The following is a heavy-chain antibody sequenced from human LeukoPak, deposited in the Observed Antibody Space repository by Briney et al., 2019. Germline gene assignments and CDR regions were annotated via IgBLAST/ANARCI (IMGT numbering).Heavy chain of an antibody. CDR2: ISGNALST. D-gene: IGHD2-8*01. CDR1: GFTFSAYA. V-gene: IGHV3-23*01. Sequence: GGSLRLSCAASGFTFSAYAMNWVRQAPGKGLEWVSAISGNALSTYYAGSVKGRFTISRDNSKTTLYLQMNSLRAEDTAVYFCAKVIMAATHFYYSGMDVWGQGTTVTVSS. J-gene: IGHJ6*02. CDR3: AKVIMAATHFYYSGMDV.